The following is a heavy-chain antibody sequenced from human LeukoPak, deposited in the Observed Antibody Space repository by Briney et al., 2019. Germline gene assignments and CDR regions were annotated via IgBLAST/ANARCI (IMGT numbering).Heavy chain of an antibody. Sequence: GGSLTLSCTASGFNFYSYWMHWVRQAPGKGLVWVANIKQDGSEKYYVDSVKGRFTISRDNAKNSLYLQMNSLRAEDTAVYYCASMWELSPFDYWGQGTLVTVSS. J-gene: IGHJ4*02. D-gene: IGHD1-26*01. V-gene: IGHV3-7*01. CDR1: GFNFYSYW. CDR2: IKQDGSEK. CDR3: ASMWELSPFDY.